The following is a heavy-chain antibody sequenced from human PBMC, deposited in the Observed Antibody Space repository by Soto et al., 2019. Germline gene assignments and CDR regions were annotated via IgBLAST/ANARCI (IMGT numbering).Heavy chain of an antibody. D-gene: IGHD2-21*02. Sequence: SVKVSCKASGGTLSNYAISWVRQAPGQGLEWMGGIIAMYGTTNYAQKFQGRVTITADESTSTAYMELSSLRSEDTAVYYCARDGDGVTSLYWGQGALVTVSS. V-gene: IGHV1-69*13. J-gene: IGHJ4*02. CDR1: GGTLSNYA. CDR2: IIAMYGTT. CDR3: ARDGDGVTSLY.